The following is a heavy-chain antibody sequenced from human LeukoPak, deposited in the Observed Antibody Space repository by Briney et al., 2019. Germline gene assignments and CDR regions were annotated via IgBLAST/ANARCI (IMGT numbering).Heavy chain of an antibody. J-gene: IGHJ4*02. CDR2: INPNSGGT. D-gene: IGHD2-2*03. Sequence: ASVKVSCKASGYTFTGYYMHWVRQAPGQGLEWMGWINPNSGGTNYAQKFQGRVTMTRDTSISTAYMELSGLRSDDTAVYYCARDVDIVVVPAAIGYWGQGTLVTVSS. CDR1: GYTFTGYY. CDR3: ARDVDIVVVPAAIGY. V-gene: IGHV1-2*02.